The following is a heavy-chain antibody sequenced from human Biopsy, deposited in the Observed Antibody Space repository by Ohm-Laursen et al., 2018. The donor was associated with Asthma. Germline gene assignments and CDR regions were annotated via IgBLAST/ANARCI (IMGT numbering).Heavy chain of an antibody. Sequence: GSLRLSCAASGFTFSSYWMYWVRQAPGKGLVWVSRINSDGSSTSYADSVKGRFTISRDNAKNTLYLEMNSLRAEDTAVYYCARGPAWQQLDNWGQGTLVTVSS. V-gene: IGHV3-74*01. CDR2: INSDGSST. CDR1: GFTFSSYW. D-gene: IGHD6-13*01. J-gene: IGHJ4*02. CDR3: ARGPAWQQLDN.